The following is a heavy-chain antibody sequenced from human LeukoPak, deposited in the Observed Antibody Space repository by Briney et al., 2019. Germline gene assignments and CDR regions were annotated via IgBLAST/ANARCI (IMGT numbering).Heavy chain of an antibody. V-gene: IGHV4-61*01. CDR1: GGSISSSSYY. D-gene: IGHD2-2*01. CDR2: IYYSGST. Sequence: SETLSLTCTVSGGSISSSSYYWSWIRQPPGKGLEWIGYIYYSGSTNYNPSLKSRVTISVDTSKNQFSLKLSSVTAADTAVYYCARVYCSSTSCSVFDYWGQGTLVTVSS. CDR3: ARVYCSSTSCSVFDY. J-gene: IGHJ4*02.